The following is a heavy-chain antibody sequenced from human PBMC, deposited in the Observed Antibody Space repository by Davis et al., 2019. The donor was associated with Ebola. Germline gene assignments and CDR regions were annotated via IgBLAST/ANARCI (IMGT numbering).Heavy chain of an antibody. D-gene: IGHD6-13*01. CDR3: VRDLKQPPPSYYNGMDV. Sequence: GESLKISCAASGFTFSSYGMHWVRQAPGKGLEWVAVIWYDGSNKYYADSVKGRFTISRDDSKSIAYLQMDSLKTDDTAVYFCVRDLKQPPPSYYNGMDVWGQGTTVTVSS. CDR1: GFTFSSYG. CDR2: IWYDGSNK. V-gene: IGHV3-33*01. J-gene: IGHJ6*02.